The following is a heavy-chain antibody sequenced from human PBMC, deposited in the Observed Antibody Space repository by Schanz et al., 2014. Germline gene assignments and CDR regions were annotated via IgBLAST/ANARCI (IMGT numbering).Heavy chain of an antibody. D-gene: IGHD3-10*01. V-gene: IGHV4-59*12. CDR2: IYSSGIP. CDR1: GGSINNFY. Sequence: QVHLQESGPGLVKPSETLSLTCSVSGGSINNFYWGWIRQSPGKGLEWIGYIYSSGIPTYNPSLKSRVSLTAESTKNQFSLNLTSVTAADTAVYYCASRRRMGISMVRGILKGWFDPWGQGTLVTVSS. CDR3: ASRRRMGISMVRGILKGWFDP. J-gene: IGHJ5*02.